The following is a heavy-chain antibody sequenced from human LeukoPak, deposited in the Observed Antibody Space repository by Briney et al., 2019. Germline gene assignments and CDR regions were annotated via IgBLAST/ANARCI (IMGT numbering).Heavy chain of an antibody. J-gene: IGHJ4*02. CDR1: GYTFTSYG. Sequence: ASVKVSCKASGYTFTSYGISWVRQAPGQGLEWMGWISAYNGNTNYAQKLQGRVTMTTDTSTSTAYMELRSLRSDDTAVYYCAGMRGVFWRGKEWSPTPFDYWGQGTLVTVSS. CDR3: AGMRGVFWRGKEWSPTPFDY. CDR2: ISAYNGNT. D-gene: IGHD3-3*01. V-gene: IGHV1-18*01.